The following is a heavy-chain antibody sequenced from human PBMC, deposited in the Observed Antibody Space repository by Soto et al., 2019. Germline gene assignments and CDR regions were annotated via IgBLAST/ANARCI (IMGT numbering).Heavy chain of an antibody. D-gene: IGHD6-13*01. CDR2: ISFDGGSQ. CDR3: AKDSSVTAAGSGGWFDP. Sequence: QVQLVESGGGVVQPGRSLRLSCAASGFDFNTYGLHWVRQAPGKGLEWVAAISFDGGSQNYADSVKGRFTISRDKSNSTLYLQMSSLGAEDTATYFCAKDSSVTAAGSGGWFDPWGPGTVVIVSS. CDR1: GFDFNTYG. V-gene: IGHV3-30*18. J-gene: IGHJ5*02.